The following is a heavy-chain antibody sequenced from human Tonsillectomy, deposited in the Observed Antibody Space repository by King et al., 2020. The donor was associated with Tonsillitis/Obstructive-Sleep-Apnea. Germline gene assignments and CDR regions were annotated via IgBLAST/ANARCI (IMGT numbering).Heavy chain of an antibody. CDR3: ARDVWGGQAEGDDAFDI. J-gene: IGHJ3*02. D-gene: IGHD3-16*01. V-gene: IGHV3-30*04. CDR1: GFTFSSYA. CDR2: ISYDGSNK. Sequence: QLVQSGGGVVQPGRSLRLSCAASGFTFSSYAMHWVRQAPGKGLEWVAVISYDGSNKYYADSVKGRFTISRDNSKNTLYLQMNSLRAEDTAVYYCARDVWGGQAEGDDAFDIWGQGTMVTVSS.